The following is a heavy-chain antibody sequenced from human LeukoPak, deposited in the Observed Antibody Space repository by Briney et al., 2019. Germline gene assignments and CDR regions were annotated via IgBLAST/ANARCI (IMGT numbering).Heavy chain of an antibody. V-gene: IGHV4-34*01. D-gene: IGHD3-16*01. CDR3: ARKGGYYYYYMDV. Sequence: SETLSLTCAVYGGSFSGYYWSWIRQPPGKGLEWIGEINHSGSTNYNPSLKSRVTISVDTSKNQFSLKLSSVTAADTAVYYCARKGGYYYYYMDVWAKGPRSPSP. CDR2: INHSGST. CDR1: GGSFSGYY. J-gene: IGHJ6*03.